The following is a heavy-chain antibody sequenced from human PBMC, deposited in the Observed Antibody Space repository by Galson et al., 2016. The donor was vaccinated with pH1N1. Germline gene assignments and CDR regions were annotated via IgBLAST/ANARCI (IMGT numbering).Heavy chain of an antibody. CDR1: GFTFDDYA. D-gene: IGHD5-12*01. CDR2: ISWNSGSI. J-gene: IGHJ4*02. V-gene: IGHV3-9*01. Sequence: SLRLSCAASGFTFDDYAMHWVRQAPGKGLEWFSGISWNSGSIGYADSVKGRFTISRDNAKNSLYLQMNSLRAEDTAVYYCARSIGNIGAHWGQGTLVTVSS. CDR3: ARSIGNIGAH.